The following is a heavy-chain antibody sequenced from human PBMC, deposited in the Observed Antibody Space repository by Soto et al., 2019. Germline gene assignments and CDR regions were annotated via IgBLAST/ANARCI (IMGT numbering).Heavy chain of an antibody. D-gene: IGHD6-13*01. Sequence: QVQLVESGGGVVQPGRSLRLSCAASGFTFSSYGMHWVRQAPGKGLEWVAVIWYDGSNKYYADSVKGRFTISRDNSKNTLDLQMNSLRAEDTAVYYCARDKSSWYEGWFDPWGQGTLVTVSS. CDR1: GFTFSSYG. J-gene: IGHJ5*02. CDR2: IWYDGSNK. V-gene: IGHV3-33*01. CDR3: ARDKSSWYEGWFDP.